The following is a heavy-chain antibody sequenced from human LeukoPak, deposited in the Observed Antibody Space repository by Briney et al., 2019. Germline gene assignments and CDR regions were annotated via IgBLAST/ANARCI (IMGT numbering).Heavy chain of an antibody. Sequence: GGSLRLSCAASGFTFSSYNMNWVRQAPGKGLEWVSSITSGSSYIYYADSVKGRFTISRDNAKNSLYLQMNSLRVEDTALYYCAKTSLSDPSGHYYYMDVWGKGTTVTVSS. V-gene: IGHV3-21*01. D-gene: IGHD3-3*01. CDR1: GFTFSSYN. J-gene: IGHJ6*03. CDR3: AKTSLSDPSGHYYYMDV. CDR2: ITSGSSYI.